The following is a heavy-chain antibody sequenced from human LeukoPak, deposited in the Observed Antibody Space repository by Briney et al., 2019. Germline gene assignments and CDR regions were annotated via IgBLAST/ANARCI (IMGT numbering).Heavy chain of an antibody. V-gene: IGHV3-7*01. CDR2: ISPDGRDK. Sequence: QTGGSLRLSCAASGFTFTTFWMTWVRQGPGKGLEWVANISPDGRDKYYVDSVKGRFTISRDNAKDSLFLQMNSLRAEDTAMYFCTRVGVGGYWGQGTLVTVSS. J-gene: IGHJ4*02. CDR3: TRVGVGGY. D-gene: IGHD3-16*01. CDR1: GFTFTTFW.